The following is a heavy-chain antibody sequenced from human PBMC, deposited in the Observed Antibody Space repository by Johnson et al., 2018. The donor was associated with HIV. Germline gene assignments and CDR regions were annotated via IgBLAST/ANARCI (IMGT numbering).Heavy chain of an antibody. V-gene: IGHV3-7*05. CDR2: IKLDGSEK. Sequence: VQLVESGGGLVQPGGSLRLSCAASGFTFNTYWMSWVRQAPGKGLEWVANIKLDGSEKYFVDSVNGRFTISRDNAKNSLYLQINSLRAEDTAIYYCARVGLSARGLGPLDRWGQGTMVTVSS. J-gene: IGHJ3*01. CDR3: ARVGLSARGLGPLDR. CDR1: GFTFNTYW. D-gene: IGHD3/OR15-3a*01.